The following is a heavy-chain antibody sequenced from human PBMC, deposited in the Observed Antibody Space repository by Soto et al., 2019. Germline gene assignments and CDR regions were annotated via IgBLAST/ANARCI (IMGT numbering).Heavy chain of an antibody. CDR3: VRATYFSDSSGYTRCFDY. V-gene: IGHV3-48*03. CDR2: ISSSGSTI. CDR1: GFTFSSYE. J-gene: IGHJ4*02. D-gene: IGHD3-22*01. Sequence: PGGSLRLSCAAPGFTFSSYEMNWVRQAPGKGLEWVSYISSSGSTIYYADSVKGRFTISRDNAKNSLYLQMNSLKTEDTAVYYCVRATYFSDSSGYTRCFDYWGQGTLVTVSS.